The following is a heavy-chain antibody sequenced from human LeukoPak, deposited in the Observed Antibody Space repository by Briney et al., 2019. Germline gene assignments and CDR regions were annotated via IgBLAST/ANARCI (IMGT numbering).Heavy chain of an antibody. Sequence: PGGSLRLSCAASGFTFSSYGMSWVRQAPGKGLEWVSAISGSGGSTYYADSVKGRFTISRDNSKNTLYMQMNSLRAEDTAVYYCAKAVVIVPTATPFDYWGQGTLVTVSS. V-gene: IGHV3-23*01. D-gene: IGHD2-2*01. CDR3: AKAVVIVPTATPFDY. CDR2: ISGSGGST. CDR1: GFTFSSYG. J-gene: IGHJ4*02.